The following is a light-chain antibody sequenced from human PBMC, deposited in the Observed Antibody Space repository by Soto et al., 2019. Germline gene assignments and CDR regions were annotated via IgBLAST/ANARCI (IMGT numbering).Light chain of an antibody. J-gene: IGLJ2*01. V-gene: IGLV2-8*01. CDR3: SSYAGSNNFVV. Sequence: QSALTQPPSASGSPGQSVTISCTGTSSDVGGYNYVSWHQQHPGKAPKLMIFEVTKRPSGVPVRFSGSKSGNTASLTVSGLQAEDEADYYCSSYAGSNNFVVFGGGTKLTVL. CDR1: SSDVGGYNY. CDR2: EVT.